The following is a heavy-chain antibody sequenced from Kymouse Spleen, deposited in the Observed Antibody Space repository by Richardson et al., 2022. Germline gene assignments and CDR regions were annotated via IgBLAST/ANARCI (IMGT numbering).Heavy chain of an antibody. Sequence: QVQLQQWGAGLLKPSETLSLTCAVYGGSFSGYYWSWIRQPPGKGLEWIGEINHSGSTNYNPSLKSRVTISVDTSKNQFSLKLSSVTAADTAVYYCARDRGAVAHFDYWGQGTLVTVSS. J-gene: IGHJ4*02. V-gene: IGHV4-34*01. CDR2: INHSGST. CDR1: GGSFSGYY. D-gene: IGHD6-19*01. CDR3: ARDRGAVAHFDY.